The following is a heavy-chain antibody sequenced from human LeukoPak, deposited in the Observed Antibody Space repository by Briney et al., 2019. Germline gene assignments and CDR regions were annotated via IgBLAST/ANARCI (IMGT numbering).Heavy chain of an antibody. V-gene: IGHV5-51*01. Sequence: AESLQISSKASGYSFTSYWIGWVGQLPGKGLEWMGIIYPGDSDTKYSPSFQGQVTISADKSISTAYLQWSSLKASDTALYYCARQTGYNYGWYFDYWAQGTLVTVSS. CDR2: IYPGDSDT. J-gene: IGHJ4*02. D-gene: IGHD5-18*01. CDR1: GYSFTSYW. CDR3: ARQTGYNYGWYFDY.